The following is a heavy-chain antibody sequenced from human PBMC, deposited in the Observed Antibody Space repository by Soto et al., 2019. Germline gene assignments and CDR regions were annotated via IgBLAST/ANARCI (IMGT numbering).Heavy chain of an antibody. V-gene: IGHV3-66*01. CDR2: IYSGGNT. Sequence: DVQLVESGGGLVLRGESLRLSCAASGFTVGSAYMSWVRQAPGKGLEWVAGIYSGGNTYYADSVKGRFTISRDTSKNRLYLQMNSLRAEDAAIYYCARYPWVGDIGDYWGQGTLVTVSS. D-gene: IGHD4-17*01. J-gene: IGHJ4*02. CDR1: GFTVGSAY. CDR3: ARYPWVGDIGDY.